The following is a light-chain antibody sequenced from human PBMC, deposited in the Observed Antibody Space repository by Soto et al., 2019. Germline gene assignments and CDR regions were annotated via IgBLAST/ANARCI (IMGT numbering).Light chain of an antibody. Sequence: QSVLTQPASVSGSPGQSITISCIGTSSDIGRYNYVSWYQQYPGKAPKFMIYDVSNRPSGVSNRFSGSKSGNTASLTISGLQAEDEADYYCSSYISSSTYVFGPGTKLTVL. CDR3: SSYISSSTYV. J-gene: IGLJ1*01. CDR1: SSDIGRYNY. V-gene: IGLV2-14*01. CDR2: DVS.